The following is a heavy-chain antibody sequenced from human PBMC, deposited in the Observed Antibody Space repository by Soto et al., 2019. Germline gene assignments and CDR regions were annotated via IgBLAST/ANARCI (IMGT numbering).Heavy chain of an antibody. CDR1: GYTFTSYN. CDR2: INVGNGNT. D-gene: IGHD3-22*01. CDR3: ATPQDYDGCLDS. V-gene: IGHV1-3*01. J-gene: IGHJ4*02. Sequence: QVQFVQSGAEVKKPGASVKVSCKTPGYTFTSYNIHWVRQATGQRLEWMGWINVGNGNTRYSQKFQGRLTLTRDTPGNTAYLELNSLISEDTAVYYCATPQDYDGCLDSWGQGTLVTVSS.